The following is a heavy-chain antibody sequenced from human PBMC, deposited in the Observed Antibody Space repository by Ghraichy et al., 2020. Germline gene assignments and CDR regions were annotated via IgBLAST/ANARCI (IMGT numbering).Heavy chain of an antibody. CDR3: ARGPSIAAAGEYYYYYGMDV. CDR2: MNPNSGNT. J-gene: IGHJ6*02. CDR1: GYTFTSYD. V-gene: IGHV1-8*01. Sequence: ASVKVSCKASGYTFTSYDINWVRQATGQGLEWMGWMNPNSGNTGYAQKFQGRVTMTRNTSISTAYMELSSLRSEDTAVYYCARGPSIAAAGEYYYYYGMDVWGQGTTVTVSS. D-gene: IGHD6-13*01.